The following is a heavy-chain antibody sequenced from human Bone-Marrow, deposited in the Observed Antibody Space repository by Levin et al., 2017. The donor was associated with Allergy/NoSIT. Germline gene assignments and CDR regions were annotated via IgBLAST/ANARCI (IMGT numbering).Heavy chain of an antibody. D-gene: IGHD6-6*01. Sequence: GGSLRLSCAASGFSFETYGMHWVRQAPGKGLEWLADIWFDGNTKHYEDSVKGRLTISRDNVKKMLYLEITNLRAEDTAVYFCARDPFEFSSTYHGLDVWGPGTTVSVFS. CDR2: IWFDGNTK. V-gene: IGHV3-33*01. CDR1: GFSFETYG. J-gene: IGHJ6*02. CDR3: ARDPFEFSSTYHGLDV.